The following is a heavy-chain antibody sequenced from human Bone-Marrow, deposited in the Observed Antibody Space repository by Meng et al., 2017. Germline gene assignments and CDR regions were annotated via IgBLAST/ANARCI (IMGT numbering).Heavy chain of an antibody. CDR2: NNHSGGT. CDR1: GGTFSDYY. Sequence: QVQLQQWGAGLLKPSETLSLTCAFYGGTFSDYYWSWIRQPPGKGLEWIGENNHSGGTKYTPSLESRVTISIDTSKNQFSLKLSSVTAADTAIYYCARQGDTAMATFDYWGQGTLVTVSS. V-gene: IGHV4-34*01. D-gene: IGHD5-18*01. CDR3: ARQGDTAMATFDY. J-gene: IGHJ4*02.